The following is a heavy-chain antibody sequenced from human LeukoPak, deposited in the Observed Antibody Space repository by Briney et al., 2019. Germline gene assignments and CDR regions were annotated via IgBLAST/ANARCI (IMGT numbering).Heavy chain of an antibody. CDR2: IWYDGSNK. CDR3: AKHFDSSGYYFEAYYFDY. CDR1: GFTFSSYG. D-gene: IGHD3-22*01. V-gene: IGHV3-33*06. J-gene: IGHJ4*02. Sequence: GGSLRLSCAASGFTFSSYGMHWVRQAPGKGLEWVAVIWYDGSNKYYADSVKGRFTISRDNSKNTLYLQMNSLRAEETAVYYCAKHFDSSGYYFEAYYFDYWGKGNLVTVSS.